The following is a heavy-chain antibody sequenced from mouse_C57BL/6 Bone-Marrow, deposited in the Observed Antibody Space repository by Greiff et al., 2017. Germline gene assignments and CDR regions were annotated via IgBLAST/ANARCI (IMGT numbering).Heavy chain of an antibody. D-gene: IGHD2-3*01. CDR2: IWSGGST. V-gene: IGHV2-2*01. Sequence: VQLQQSGPGLVQPSQSLSITCTVSGFSLTIYGVHWVRQSPGKGLEWLGVIWSGGSTDYNAAFISRLSISKYNSKSQFFFKMNSLQADDTAIYYCARHGYYYFDYWGQGTTLTVSS. J-gene: IGHJ2*01. CDR1: GFSLTIYG. CDR3: ARHGYYYFDY.